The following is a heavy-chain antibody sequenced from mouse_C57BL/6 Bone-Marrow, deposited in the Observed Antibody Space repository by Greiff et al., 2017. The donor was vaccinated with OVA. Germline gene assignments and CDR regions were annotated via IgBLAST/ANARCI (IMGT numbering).Heavy chain of an antibody. CDR3: TTSVYYYGSSVYAMDD. D-gene: IGHD1-1*01. Sequence: EVQLQQSGAALVRPGASVKLSCTASGFNIKDYYMHWVKQRPEQGLEWIGRIDPEDGDTESAPKFPGKATMTADTSSNTAYMKLSSLTSEDTAVYYCTTSVYYYGSSVYAMDDWGQGTSVTGSS. CDR2: IDPEDGDT. J-gene: IGHJ4*01. V-gene: IGHV14-1*01. CDR1: GFNIKDYY.